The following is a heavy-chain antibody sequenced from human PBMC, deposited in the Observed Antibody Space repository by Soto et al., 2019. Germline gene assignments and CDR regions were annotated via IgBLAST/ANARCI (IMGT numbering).Heavy chain of an antibody. J-gene: IGHJ3*02. CDR1: GFTFSSYA. CDR2: IGGSGGST. CDR3: ANLYNFWSGYYSPIKATDAFDI. Sequence: GGSLRLSCAASGFTFSSYAMSWVRQAPGKGLEWVLAIGGSGGSTYYADSVKGRFTISRDNSKNTLYLQMNSLRAEDTAVYYCANLYNFWSGYYSPIKATDAFDIWGQGTMVTVSS. V-gene: IGHV3-23*01. D-gene: IGHD3-3*01.